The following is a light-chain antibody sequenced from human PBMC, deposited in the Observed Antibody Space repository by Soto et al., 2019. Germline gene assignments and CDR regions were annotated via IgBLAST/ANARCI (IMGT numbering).Light chain of an antibody. CDR1: QSISIN. CDR2: GAS. CDR3: QDYHNRHTWT. V-gene: IGKV3-15*01. J-gene: IGKJ1*01. Sequence: ELVMTQSPATLSVSPAERATLSCRASQSISINLAWYQQKPVQTPRLLIYGASTRATGIPARLSGSGSGTEFTHTISSLHSEYFAVDYYQDYHNRHTWTIGQGTKVEVK.